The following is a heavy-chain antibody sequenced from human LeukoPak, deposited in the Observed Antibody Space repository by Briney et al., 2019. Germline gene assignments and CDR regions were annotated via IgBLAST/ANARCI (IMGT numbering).Heavy chain of an antibody. Sequence: GASVKVSCKASGSTFIGYYMHWVRQAPGQGLEWMGWIDLNTGDTDYAPKFQGRVTMTRDTSITTAYMELSRLRYDDTAVYYCARDQPALDYWGRGTLVTASS. CDR2: IDLNTGDT. V-gene: IGHV1-2*02. CDR3: ARDQPALDY. J-gene: IGHJ4*02. CDR1: GSTFIGYY.